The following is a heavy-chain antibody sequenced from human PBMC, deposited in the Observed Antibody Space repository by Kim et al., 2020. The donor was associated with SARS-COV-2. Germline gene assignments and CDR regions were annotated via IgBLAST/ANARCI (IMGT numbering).Heavy chain of an antibody. CDR2: ISSDGSST. CDR3: ARGGGCAGAYGLDV. Sequence: GGSLRLSCAASGFSFSFYCMHWVRQAPGKGLEWVARISSDGSSTYYADSVKGRFTISRDNAKNTLYLQMNSLGAEDTAVYYCARGGGCAGAYGLDVWDQGTTVTLSS. CDR1: GFSFSFYC. V-gene: IGHV3-74*01. J-gene: IGHJ6*02. D-gene: IGHD7-27*01.